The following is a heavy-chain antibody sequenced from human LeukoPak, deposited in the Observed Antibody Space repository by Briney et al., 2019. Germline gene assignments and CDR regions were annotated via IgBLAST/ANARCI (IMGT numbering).Heavy chain of an antibody. V-gene: IGHV1-46*01. Sequence: ASVKVSCKASGYTFTSYYMHWVRQAPGQGLEWMGIINPSGGSTSYAQKFQGRVTMTRATSTSTVYMELSSLRSEDTAVYYCARSIPTVMTTDYWGQGTLVTVSS. CDR2: INPSGGST. J-gene: IGHJ4*02. D-gene: IGHD2-21*01. CDR3: ARSIPTVMTTDY. CDR1: GYTFTSYY.